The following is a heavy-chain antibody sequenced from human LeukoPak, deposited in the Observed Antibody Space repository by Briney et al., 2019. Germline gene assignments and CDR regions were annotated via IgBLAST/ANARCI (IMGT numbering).Heavy chain of an antibody. J-gene: IGHJ4*02. CDR1: GGSISSSSYY. CDR3: ARPRREMHIIGDTYYFDY. CDR2: VHYSGST. Sequence: SETLSLTCSVSGGSISSSSYYWAWVRQPPGKGLEWIGSVHYSGSTYYNPSLKSRLTISVDTSKNQFSLNPSSVTAPDTAVYYCARPRREMHIIGDTYYFDYWGQGALVTVSS. D-gene: IGHD7-27*01. V-gene: IGHV4-39*01.